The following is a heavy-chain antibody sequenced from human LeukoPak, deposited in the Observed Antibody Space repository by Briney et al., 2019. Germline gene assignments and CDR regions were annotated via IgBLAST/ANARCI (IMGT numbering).Heavy chain of an antibody. CDR2: INSDGSST. CDR1: GFTFSSYW. J-gene: IGHJ6*03. D-gene: IGHD5-18*01. Sequence: GGSLRLSCAASGFTFSSYWMHWVRQAPGKGLVWVSRINSDGSSTGYADSVKGRFTISRDNAKNTLYLQMNSLRAEDTAVYYCAREGYSYGLNYYYYMDVWGKGTTVTVSS. CDR3: AREGYSYGLNYYYYMDV. V-gene: IGHV3-74*01.